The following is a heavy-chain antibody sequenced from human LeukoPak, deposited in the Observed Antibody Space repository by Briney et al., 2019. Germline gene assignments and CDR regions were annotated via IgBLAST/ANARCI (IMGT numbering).Heavy chain of an antibody. J-gene: IGHJ2*01. CDR3: ARNLAYCGGDCYSGYWYFDL. V-gene: IGHV4-30-4*01. Sequence: SQTLSLTCTVSSGSISSGDYYWSWIRQPPGKGLEWIGYIYYSGSTYYNPSLKSRVTISVDTSKNQFSLKLSSVTAADTAVYYCARNLAYCGGDCYSGYWYFDLWGRGALVTVSS. CDR1: SGSISSGDYY. CDR2: IYYSGST. D-gene: IGHD2-21*02.